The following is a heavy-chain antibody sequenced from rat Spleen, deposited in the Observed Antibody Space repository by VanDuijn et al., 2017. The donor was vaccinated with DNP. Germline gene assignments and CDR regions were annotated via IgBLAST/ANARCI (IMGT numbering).Heavy chain of an antibody. Sequence: EVQLVESGGGFVQPGGSLKLSCAASGFTFSNYDMAWVRQAPKKGLEWVATISYDGSSTYYRDSVKGRFTISRDNAKSTLYLQMNSLRSEDTATYYCARGNYPGINTFDYWGQGVMVTVSS. J-gene: IGHJ2*01. V-gene: IGHV5-7*01. D-gene: IGHD1-4*01. CDR2: ISYDGSST. CDR1: GFTFSNYD. CDR3: ARGNYPGINTFDY.